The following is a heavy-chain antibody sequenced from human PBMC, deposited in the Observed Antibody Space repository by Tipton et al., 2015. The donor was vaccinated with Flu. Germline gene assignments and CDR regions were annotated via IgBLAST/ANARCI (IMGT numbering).Heavy chain of an antibody. D-gene: IGHD6-13*01. Sequence: GSLRLSCAASGFIFSDYWMIWFRQAPGKGLEWVANIKQDGSEKYYVNSVKGRFTIFRDNARNSLYLQMNSLRVEDTAVYYCVRAIAAAGSRWGPGTLVTVSS. J-gene: IGHJ4*01. CDR2: IKQDGSEK. CDR3: VRAIAAAGSR. CDR1: GFIFSDYW. V-gene: IGHV3-7*01.